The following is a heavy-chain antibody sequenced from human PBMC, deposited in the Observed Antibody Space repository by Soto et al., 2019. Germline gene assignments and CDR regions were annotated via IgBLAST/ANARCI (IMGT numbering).Heavy chain of an antibody. D-gene: IGHD4-17*01. CDR1: GFTFSGSA. V-gene: IGHV3-73*01. J-gene: IGHJ4*02. Sequence: EVQLVESGGGLVQPGGSLKLSCAVSGFTFSGSAMHWVRQASGKGLEWVGRIRSKSNSYATAYAASVKGRFTISRDDAKNSAYLKMNSLKSVDTAVYYCTRGYGVYVRDYWGQGPLVTVSS. CDR2: IRSKSNSYAT. CDR3: TRGYGVYVRDY.